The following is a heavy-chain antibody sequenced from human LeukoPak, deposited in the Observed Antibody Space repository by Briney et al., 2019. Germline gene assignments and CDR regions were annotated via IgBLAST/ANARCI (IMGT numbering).Heavy chain of an antibody. CDR2: IYYSGST. CDR1: GGSISSYY. V-gene: IGHV4-59*12. CDR3: ARDGRFPPEVLPRYFDP. D-gene: IGHD1-26*01. Sequence: SETLSLTCTVSGGSISSYYWSWIRQPPGKGLEWSGYIYYSGSTNYNPSLKSRVTISLDTSKNQFSLTLSSVTAADTAVYYCARDGRFPPEVLPRYFDPWGQGTLVTVSS. J-gene: IGHJ4*02.